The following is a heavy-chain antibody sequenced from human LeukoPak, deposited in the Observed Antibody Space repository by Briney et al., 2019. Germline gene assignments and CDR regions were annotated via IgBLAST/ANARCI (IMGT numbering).Heavy chain of an antibody. CDR1: GFTLSGYW. CDR3: ARRYFDL. V-gene: IGHV3-7*01. J-gene: IGHJ2*01. CDR2: INQDGSQT. Sequence: AGGSLRLSCAGSGFTLSGYWMHWVRQAPGRGLEWVANINQDGSQTYYLGSVKGRFTISRDNAKDSLYLQMNSLRVDDTAVYYCARRYFDLWGRGTLVSVSS.